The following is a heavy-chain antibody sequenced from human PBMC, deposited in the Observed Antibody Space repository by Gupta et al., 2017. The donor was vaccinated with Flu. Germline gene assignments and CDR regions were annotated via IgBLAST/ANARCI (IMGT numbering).Heavy chain of an antibody. D-gene: IGHD3-22*01. Sequence: EVQLLESGGGLVQPGGSLRLSCAASGFTFDSYAMTWVRQAAGKGLDWVSAISGSGGSTYYADSVKGRFTISRDNSKNILYLQLSSLRAEDTALYYCAKTPVYYFDSGSDSNCFDYWGQGTLVTVSS. J-gene: IGHJ4*02. CDR3: AKTPVYYFDSGSDSNCFDY. CDR1: GFTFDSYA. CDR2: ISGSGGST. V-gene: IGHV3-23*01.